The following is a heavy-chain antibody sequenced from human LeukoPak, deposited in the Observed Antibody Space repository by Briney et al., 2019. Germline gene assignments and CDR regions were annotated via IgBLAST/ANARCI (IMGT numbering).Heavy chain of an antibody. CDR2: VGGDGRVT. D-gene: IGHD2-2*01. Sequence: SGGSLRLSCAASGFTFATYVMTWVRQAPGKGLEWVSSVGGDGRVTYYADSVKGRFTISRDNSKNTIFLQMNSLRVEDTAVYFCAGGSSTNSYYFDQWGQGTLVTVSS. J-gene: IGHJ4*02. V-gene: IGHV3-23*01. CDR1: GFTFATYV. CDR3: AGGSSTNSYYFDQ.